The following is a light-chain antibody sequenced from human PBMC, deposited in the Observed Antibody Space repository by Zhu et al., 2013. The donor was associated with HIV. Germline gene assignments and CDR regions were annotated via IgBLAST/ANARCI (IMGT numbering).Light chain of an antibody. CDR2: EAT. CDR1: SSDVGTYNL. V-gene: IGLV2-14*02. CDR3: TSQTRKTTLLV. Sequence: QSALTQPASVSGSPGQSITISCTGTSSDVGTYNLVSWYQQHPGKAPKLMIYEATKRPSGVSNRFSGSKSGNTASLTISGLQVEDEADYFCTSQTRKTTLLVFGGGTKVTVL. J-gene: IGLJ3*02.